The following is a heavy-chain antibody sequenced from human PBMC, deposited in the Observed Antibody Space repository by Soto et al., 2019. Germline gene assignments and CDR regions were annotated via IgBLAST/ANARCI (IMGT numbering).Heavy chain of an antibody. CDR3: ARDPGDPTPYYMDV. J-gene: IGHJ6*03. V-gene: IGHV3-33*01. CDR1: GFTFSSYG. Sequence: QVQLVESGGGVVQPGRSLRLSCAASGFTFSSYGMHWVRQAPGKGLEWVAVIWYDGSNKYYADSVKGRFTISRDNSKNPLYLQMNSLRAEDTAVYYCARDPGDPTPYYMDVWGKGTTVTVSS. CDR2: IWYDGSNK.